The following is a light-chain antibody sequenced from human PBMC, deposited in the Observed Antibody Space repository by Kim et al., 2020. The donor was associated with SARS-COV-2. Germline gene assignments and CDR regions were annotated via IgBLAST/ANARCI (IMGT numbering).Light chain of an antibody. J-gene: IGLJ3*02. CDR2: QDV. Sequence: SYELTQPPSVSVSPGQTASIICSGDKLGVIYACWYQQKPGQSLVLVIYQDVKRPSGIPARLSGPKSGNTVILPISGTQLADEADYYCQVWVSSTGVFGVG. V-gene: IGLV3-1*01. CDR1: KLGVIY. CDR3: QVWVSSTGV.